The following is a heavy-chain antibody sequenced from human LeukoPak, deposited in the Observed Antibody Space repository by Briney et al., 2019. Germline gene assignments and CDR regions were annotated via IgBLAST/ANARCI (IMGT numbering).Heavy chain of an antibody. CDR1: GGSFSGYY. V-gene: IGHV4-34*01. CDR2: INHTGST. CDR3: ARRRPRKAAAGLQNFDY. J-gene: IGHJ4*02. D-gene: IGHD6-13*01. Sequence: SETLSLTCAVYGGSFSGYYWSWIRQPPGKGLKWIGEINHTGSTNYNPSLKSRVTISVDTSKNQFSLKLSSVTAADTAVYYCARRRPRKAAAGLQNFDYWGQGTLVTVSS.